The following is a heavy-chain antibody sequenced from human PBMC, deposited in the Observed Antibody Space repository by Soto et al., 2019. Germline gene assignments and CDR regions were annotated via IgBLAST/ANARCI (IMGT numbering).Heavy chain of an antibody. CDR3: ARDFWRNGVCLDV. CDR2: INRDGSST. Sequence: GGSLRLSCAAAGFTFSNYWMHWVRQAPGKGLVWVSRINRDGSSTSYADSVKGRFTISRDNTKNTLYLQMNSLRAEDTAVFYCARDFWRNGVCLDVWGQGTTVTVSS. J-gene: IGHJ6*02. V-gene: IGHV3-74*01. D-gene: IGHD2-8*01. CDR1: GFTFSNYW.